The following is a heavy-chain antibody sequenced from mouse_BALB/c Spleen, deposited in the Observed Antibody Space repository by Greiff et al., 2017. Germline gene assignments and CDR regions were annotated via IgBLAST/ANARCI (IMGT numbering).Heavy chain of an antibody. V-gene: IGHV5-12-1*01. CDR3: ARQSYYAMDY. CDR2: ISSGGGST. CDR1: GFAFSSYD. Sequence: EVQLVESGGGLVKPGGSLKLSCAASGFAFSSYDMSWVRQTPEKRLEWVAYISSGGGSTYYPDTVKGRFTISRDNAKNTLYLQMSSLKSEDTAMYYCARQSYYAMDYWGQGTSVTVSS. J-gene: IGHJ4*01.